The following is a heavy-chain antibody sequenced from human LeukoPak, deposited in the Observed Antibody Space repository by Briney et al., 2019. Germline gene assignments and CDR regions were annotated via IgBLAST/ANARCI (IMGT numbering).Heavy chain of an antibody. Sequence: ASVKVSCKASGYTFTSYGISWVRRAPGQGLEWMGWISAYNGNTNYAQKLQGRVTMTTDTSTSTAYMELRSLRSDDTAVYYCARDSGAGYSRIDEGWGQGTLVTVSS. CDR2: ISAYNGNT. J-gene: IGHJ4*02. CDR1: GYTFTSYG. CDR3: ARDSGAGYSRIDEG. D-gene: IGHD6-13*01. V-gene: IGHV1-18*01.